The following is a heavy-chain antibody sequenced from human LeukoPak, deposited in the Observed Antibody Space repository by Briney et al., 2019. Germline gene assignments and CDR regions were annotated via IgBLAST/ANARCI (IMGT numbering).Heavy chain of an antibody. CDR3: ARVGHSLNIDY. D-gene: IGHD6-13*01. V-gene: IGHV4-31*03. CDR1: GGSISSGGYY. CDR2: IYYSGST. J-gene: IGHJ4*02. Sequence: SETLSLTCTVSGGSISSGGYYWSWIRQHPGKGLEWIGYIYYSGSTYYNPSLKSRVTISVDTSKNQFPLKLSSVTAADTAVYYCARVGHSLNIDYRGQGTLVTVSS.